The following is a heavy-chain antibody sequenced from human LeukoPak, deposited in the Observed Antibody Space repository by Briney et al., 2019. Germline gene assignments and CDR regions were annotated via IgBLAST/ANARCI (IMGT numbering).Heavy chain of an antibody. J-gene: IGHJ6*01. CDR2: ISPSGGST. Sequence: GAAVKVSRQGSGCSFTSDYMHWVGQAPGQGLEWMGIISPSGGSTSYAQQYKGRVTMTRDTSTSTVYMELRSLRSEDTAVHHCARDIFPPLDCLPTRPKRPNYYHFRMAVWGQETTVTVSS. V-gene: IGHV1-46*03. CDR1: GCSFTSDY. D-gene: IGHD3/OR15-3a*01. CDR3: ARDIFPPLDCLPTRPKRPNYYHFRMAV.